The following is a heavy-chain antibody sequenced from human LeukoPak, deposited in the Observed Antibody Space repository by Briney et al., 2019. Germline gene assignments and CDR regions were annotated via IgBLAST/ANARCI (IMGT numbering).Heavy chain of an antibody. CDR3: ARDPPGIAASGTYY. CDR2: ISYDGSNK. Sequence: GGSLRLSCAASGFTFSSYAMHWVRQAPGKGLEWVAVISYDGSNKYYADSVKGRFTISRDNSKNTLYLQMNSLRAEDTAVYYCARDPPGIAASGTYYWGQGTLVTVSS. D-gene: IGHD6-13*01. V-gene: IGHV3-30-3*01. CDR1: GFTFSSYA. J-gene: IGHJ4*02.